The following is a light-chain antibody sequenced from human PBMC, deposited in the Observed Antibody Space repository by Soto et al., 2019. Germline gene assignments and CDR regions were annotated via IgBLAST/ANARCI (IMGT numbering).Light chain of an antibody. CDR1: QSLLYNSNNKNY. Sequence: DIVMTQSPDSLAVSLGERASINCKSSQSLLYNSNNKNYLVWYQQKPGQPPKLLIYWASTRESGVPDRFSGSGSGTDFTLTISSLQAEDVAVYYCQQYYNTPLTFGGGTKVDIK. V-gene: IGKV4-1*01. J-gene: IGKJ4*01. CDR2: WAS. CDR3: QQYYNTPLT.